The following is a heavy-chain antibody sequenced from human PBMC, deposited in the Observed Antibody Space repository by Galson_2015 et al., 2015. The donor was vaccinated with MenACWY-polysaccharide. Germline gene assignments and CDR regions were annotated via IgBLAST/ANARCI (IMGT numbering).Heavy chain of an antibody. Sequence: SLRLSCAASGFTFNNFAMSWVRQAPGKGLEWVSATSGNGDNTYYADSVRGRFTISRDTSRNTLYLQMRSLRADDTALYYCARAGIRDVVPTARFSPAPDYWGQGTLVTVSS. V-gene: IGHV3-23*01. CDR3: ARAGIRDVVPTARFSPAPDY. D-gene: IGHD3-3*01. CDR1: GFTFNNFA. CDR2: TSGNGDNT. J-gene: IGHJ4*02.